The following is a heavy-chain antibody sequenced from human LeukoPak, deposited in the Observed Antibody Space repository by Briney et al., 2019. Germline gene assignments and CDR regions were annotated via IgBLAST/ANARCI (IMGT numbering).Heavy chain of an antibody. CDR2: IYTSGST. CDR3: ARDRAVRYGDYDGYFDY. V-gene: IGHV4-4*07. Sequence: SETLSRTCTVSGGSISSYYWSWIRQPAGKGLEWIGRIYTSGSTNYNPSLKSRVTMSVDTSKNQFSLKLSSVTAADTAVYYCARDRAVRYGDYDGYFDYWGQGTLVTVSS. CDR1: GGSISSYY. J-gene: IGHJ4*02. D-gene: IGHD4-17*01.